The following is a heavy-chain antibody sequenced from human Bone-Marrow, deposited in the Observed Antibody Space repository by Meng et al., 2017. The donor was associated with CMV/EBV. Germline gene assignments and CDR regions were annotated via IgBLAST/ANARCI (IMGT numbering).Heavy chain of an antibody. V-gene: IGHV1-2*02. J-gene: IGHJ5*02. CDR2: INPNSGGT. CDR1: GYTFTGYY. Sequence: ASVKVSCKASGYTFTGYYMHWVRQAPGQGLEWMGWINPNSGGTNYAQKFQGRVTMTRDTSISTAYMELSRLRSDYAAVYYCATSSAAVNWFDPWGQGTLVTVSS. D-gene: IGHD6-6*01. CDR3: ATSSAAVNWFDP.